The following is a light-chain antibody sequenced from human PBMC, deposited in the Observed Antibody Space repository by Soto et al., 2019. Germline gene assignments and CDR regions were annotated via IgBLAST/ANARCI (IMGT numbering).Light chain of an antibody. CDR3: YSYRGSNAWV. Sequence: QSALTQPASVSGSPGQSITISCTGTSSDVGAYNFVSWYQHHPGTAPKLMIYEVSNRPSGASNRFSGSKSGNTASLTISGLQTEDEADYYCYSYRGSNAWVFGGETKLTVL. CDR1: SSDVGAYNF. CDR2: EVS. V-gene: IGLV2-14*01. J-gene: IGLJ3*02.